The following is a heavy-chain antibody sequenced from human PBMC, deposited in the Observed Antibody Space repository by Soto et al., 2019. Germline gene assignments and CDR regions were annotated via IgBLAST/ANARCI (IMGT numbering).Heavy chain of an antibody. CDR3: ARDGYYYDSSGYQRVYYFDY. V-gene: IGHV4-59*01. CDR1: GGSISSYY. J-gene: IGHJ4*02. CDR2: IFYSGST. D-gene: IGHD3-22*01. Sequence: SETLSLTCTVSGGSISSYYWSWIRQPPGKGLEWIGYIFYSGSTNYNPSLKSRVTISVDTSKNQFSLKLSSVTAADTAVYYCARDGYYYDSSGYQRVYYFDYWGQGTLVTVSP.